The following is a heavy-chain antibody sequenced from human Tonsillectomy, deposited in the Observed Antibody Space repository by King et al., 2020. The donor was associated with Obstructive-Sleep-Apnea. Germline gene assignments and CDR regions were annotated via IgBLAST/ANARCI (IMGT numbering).Heavy chain of an antibody. CDR1: GFTFDDYA. Sequence: VQLVESGGGLVQPGRSLRLSCAASGFTFDDYAMHWVRQAPGKGLEWVSGISWNSGSIGYADSVKGRFTISRDNAKNSLYLQMNSLRAEDTALYYCAKDRSGGYRRYFHHWGQGTLVTVSS. V-gene: IGHV3-9*01. CDR3: AKDRSGGYRRYFHH. CDR2: ISWNSGSI. J-gene: IGHJ1*01. D-gene: IGHD6-19*01.